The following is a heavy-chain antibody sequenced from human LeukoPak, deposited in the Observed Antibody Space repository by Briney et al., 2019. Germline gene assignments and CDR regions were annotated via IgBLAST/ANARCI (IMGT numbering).Heavy chain of an antibody. CDR1: GFTFSSYA. CDR3: AKDGGYSSSWLTSPGVYYFDY. V-gene: IGHV3-23*01. J-gene: IGHJ4*02. Sequence: PGGSLRLSCAASGFTFSSYAMSWVRQAPGKGLEWVSAISGSGGSTYYADSVKGRFTISRDNSKNTLYLQMNSLRAEDTAVYYCAKDGGYSSSWLTSPGVYYFDYWGQGTLVTVSS. D-gene: IGHD6-13*01. CDR2: ISGSGGST.